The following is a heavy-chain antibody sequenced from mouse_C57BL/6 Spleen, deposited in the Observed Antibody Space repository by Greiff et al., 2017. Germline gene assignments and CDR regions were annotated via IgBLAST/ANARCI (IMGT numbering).Heavy chain of an antibody. V-gene: IGHV1-64*01. CDR2: IHPNSGST. D-gene: IGHD1-1*01. Sequence: QVQLQQPGAELVKPGASVKLSCKASGYTFTSYWMHWVKQRPGQGLEWIGMIHPNSGSTNYNEKFKSKATLTVDKSSSTAYMQLSSLTSEDSAVYYCARLNYGSNYAKDYWGQGTSVTVSS. CDR3: ARLNYGSNYAKDY. CDR1: GYTFTSYW. J-gene: IGHJ4*01.